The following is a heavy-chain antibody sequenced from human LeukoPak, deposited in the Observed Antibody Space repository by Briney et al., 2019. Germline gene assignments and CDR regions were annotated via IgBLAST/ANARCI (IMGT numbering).Heavy chain of an antibody. V-gene: IGHV4-39*07. J-gene: IGHJ4*02. D-gene: IGHD1-26*01. Sequence: PSETPSLTCTVSGGSISSSSYYWGWIRQPPGKGLEWIGSIYYSGSTYYNPSLKSRVTISVDTSKNQFSLKLSSVTAADTAVYYCASSSGSYFPFDYWGQGTLVTVSS. CDR1: GGSISSSSYY. CDR2: IYYSGST. CDR3: ASSSGSYFPFDY.